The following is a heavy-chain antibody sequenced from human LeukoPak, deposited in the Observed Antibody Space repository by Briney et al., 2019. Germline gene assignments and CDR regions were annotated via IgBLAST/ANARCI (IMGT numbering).Heavy chain of an antibody. CDR3: ARAPRFLEWLLPNWFDP. CDR2: INHSGST. Sequence: SETLSLTCAVYGGSFSGYYWGWISQPPGKGLEWIGKINHSGSTNYNPSLKSRVTISVDTSKNQFSLKLSSVTAADTAVYYCARAPRFLEWLLPNWFDPWGQGTLVTVSS. V-gene: IGHV4-34*01. D-gene: IGHD3-3*01. J-gene: IGHJ5*02. CDR1: GGSFSGYY.